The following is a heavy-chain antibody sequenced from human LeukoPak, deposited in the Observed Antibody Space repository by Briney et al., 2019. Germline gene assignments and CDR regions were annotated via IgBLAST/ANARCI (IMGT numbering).Heavy chain of an antibody. Sequence: GGSLRLSCAASGFTFSSYSMNWVRQAPGKGLEWVSSISSSSSYIYYADSVKGRFTISRDNAKNSLYLQMNSLRAEDTAVYYCARVLWFGELFPLDHWGQGTLVTVSS. CDR3: ARVLWFGELFPLDH. D-gene: IGHD3-10*01. V-gene: IGHV3-21*01. CDR2: ISSSSSYI. J-gene: IGHJ5*02. CDR1: GFTFSSYS.